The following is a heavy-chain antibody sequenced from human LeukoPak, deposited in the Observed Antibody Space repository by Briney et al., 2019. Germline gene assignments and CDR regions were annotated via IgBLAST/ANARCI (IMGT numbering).Heavy chain of an antibody. D-gene: IGHD2-2*01. CDR2: IIPIFGTA. CDR1: GGTFSSYA. V-gene: IGHV1-69*06. Sequence: VASVKVSCKASGGTFSSYAISWVRQAPGQGLEWMGGIIPIFGTANYAQKFQGRVTKTEDTSTDTAYMELSSLRSEDTAVYYCATVGYCSSTSCYRLFDPWGQGTLVTVSS. CDR3: ATVGYCSSTSCYRLFDP. J-gene: IGHJ5*02.